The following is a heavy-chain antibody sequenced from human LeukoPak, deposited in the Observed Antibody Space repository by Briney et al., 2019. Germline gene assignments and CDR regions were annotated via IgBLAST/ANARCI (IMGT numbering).Heavy chain of an antibody. V-gene: IGHV4-31*03. CDR2: IYYSGTT. CDR3: AREDYYDSSGYLDY. CDR1: GGSISSSGYY. Sequence: SQTLSLTYTVSGGSISSSGYYWSWLRQHPGKGLEWIGYIYYSGTTYYNPSLKSRVTISVDTSKNQFSLKLFSVTAADTAVYYCAREDYYDSSGYLDYWGQGTLVTASS. D-gene: IGHD3-22*01. J-gene: IGHJ4*02.